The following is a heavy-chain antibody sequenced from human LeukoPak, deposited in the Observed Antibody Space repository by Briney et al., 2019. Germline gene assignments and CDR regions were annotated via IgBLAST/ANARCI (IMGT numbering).Heavy chain of an antibody. CDR3: ARGVLYYDFWSGYYNFDY. CDR1: GFTFGSYA. D-gene: IGHD3-3*01. J-gene: IGHJ4*02. V-gene: IGHV3-30-3*01. CDR2: ISYDGSNK. Sequence: GRSLRLSCAASGFTFGSYAMHWVRQAPGKGLEWVAVISYDGSNKYYADSVKGRFTISRDNSKNTLYLQMNSLRAEDTAVYYCARGVLYYDFWSGYYNFDYWGQGTLVTVSS.